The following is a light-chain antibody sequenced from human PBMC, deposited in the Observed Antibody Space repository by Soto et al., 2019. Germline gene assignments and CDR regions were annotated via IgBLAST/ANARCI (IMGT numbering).Light chain of an antibody. CDR1: SSDVGGYNY. Sequence: QSVLTQPRSVSGSPGQSVTISCTGTSSDVGGYNYVSWYRQYPDKAPKLLVYQVTKRPSGVPDRFSGSKSGNTAALTVSGLQAEDEAVYYCSSYAGSLVVFGGGTKLTVL. CDR2: QVT. CDR3: SSYAGSLVV. V-gene: IGLV2-11*01. J-gene: IGLJ2*01.